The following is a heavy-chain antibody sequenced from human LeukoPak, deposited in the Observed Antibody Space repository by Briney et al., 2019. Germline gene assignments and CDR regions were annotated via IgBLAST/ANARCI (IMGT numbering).Heavy chain of an antibody. CDR2: ISYSGST. V-gene: IGHV4-39*01. D-gene: IGHD1-26*01. CDR1: GGSISSSAYY. Sequence: SETLSLTCTVSGGSISSSAYYWGWLRQPPGKGLEWIGSISYSGSTYHNPSLKSRVTISVDTSKNRFSLKLISVTAADTAVYYCATYSGTFYLQFDYWGQGTLVTASS. J-gene: IGHJ4*02. CDR3: ATYSGTFYLQFDY.